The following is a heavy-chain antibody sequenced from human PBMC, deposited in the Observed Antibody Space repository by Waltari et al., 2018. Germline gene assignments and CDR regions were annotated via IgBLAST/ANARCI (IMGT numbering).Heavy chain of an antibody. CDR1: GASLSSGSYC. D-gene: IGHD5-12*01. CDR3: ARDSGYNFLYYFDL. Sequence: QVQLQESGPGLVKPSQTLSLTCTVAGASLSSGSYCWTWIRQPAGKTLEWVWGSCTSGSSTSNPSLKSRVTVSVDTSKNQFSLRLTSVTAADTAVYYCARDSGYNFLYYFDLWGQGVWVTVSS. J-gene: IGHJ4*02. V-gene: IGHV4-61*02. CDR2: SCTSGSS.